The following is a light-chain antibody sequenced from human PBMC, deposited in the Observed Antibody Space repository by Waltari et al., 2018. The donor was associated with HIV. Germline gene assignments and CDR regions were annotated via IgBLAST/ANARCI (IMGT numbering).Light chain of an antibody. CDR1: QSVSSN. Sequence: EIVMTHSPATLSVSPGERSTLSCRASQSVSSNLAWYQQKLGQAPRLLIYGASTRATGIPASFIGSGSGTEFTLTISSLQSEDFAVYYCQQYDNWPFTFGQGTKLEIK. J-gene: IGKJ2*01. CDR3: QQYDNWPFT. CDR2: GAS. V-gene: IGKV3-15*01.